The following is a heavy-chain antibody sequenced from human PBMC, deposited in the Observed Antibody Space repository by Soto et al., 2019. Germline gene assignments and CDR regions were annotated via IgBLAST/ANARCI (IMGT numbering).Heavy chain of an antibody. V-gene: IGHV4-34*01. CDR2: INHSGSA. CDR3: ARGLISGSHYSGGWYYFDS. J-gene: IGHJ4*02. D-gene: IGHD1-26*01. Sequence: SATLSLTCDVYGGSFSGYIWTWIRQTTGKGLQWIGQINHSGSANYNPSLKSRVTISVHTSNSQFSLELNSVTAADTAVYYCARGLISGSHYSGGWYYFDSWGQGTQVTVFS. CDR1: GGSFSGYI.